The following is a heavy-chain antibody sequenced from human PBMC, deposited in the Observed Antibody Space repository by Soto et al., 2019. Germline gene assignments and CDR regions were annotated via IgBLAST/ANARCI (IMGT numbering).Heavy chain of an antibody. V-gene: IGHV4-59*01. D-gene: IGHD3-10*01. CDR3: ARGRTRPKTTMVRIDY. Sequence: SETLSLTCTVAGASIRSTYWILIRQSPGKGLEWIGYIYYSGTTNYNPSLKNRVTISVDTSKNQLSLNLTSVTAADTAVYYCARGRTRPKTTMVRIDYWGQGTLVTVSS. J-gene: IGHJ4*02. CDR2: IYYSGTT. CDR1: GASIRSTY.